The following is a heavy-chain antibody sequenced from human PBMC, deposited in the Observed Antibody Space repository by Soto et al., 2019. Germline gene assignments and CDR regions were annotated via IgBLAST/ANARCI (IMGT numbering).Heavy chain of an antibody. CDR3: SRSLNS. V-gene: IGHV1-18*04. CDR2: ITVYNGQT. Sequence: ASVKVSCKASGYTSTTYGVTWVRQAPGQGLEWMGLITVYNGQTTYAQNFQDRVTMTTDPFTNTAFMELSSLTAEDSALYYCSRSLNSWGQGTLVTVSS. J-gene: IGHJ4*02. CDR1: GYTSTTYG.